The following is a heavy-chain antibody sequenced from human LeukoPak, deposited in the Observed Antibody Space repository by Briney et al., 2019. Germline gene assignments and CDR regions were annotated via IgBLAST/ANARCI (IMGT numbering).Heavy chain of an antibody. V-gene: IGHV3-48*03. Sequence: GGSLRLSCAASGFTFSSYEMNWVRQAPGRGLEWVSCMSSSGSTIYYADSVKGRFTISRDNSKNTLFLQMNSLRAEDTAVYYCAKGHYYGSGSYPFDYWGQGTLVTVFS. CDR3: AKGHYYGSGSYPFDY. CDR1: GFTFSSYE. D-gene: IGHD3-10*01. J-gene: IGHJ4*02. CDR2: MSSSGSTI.